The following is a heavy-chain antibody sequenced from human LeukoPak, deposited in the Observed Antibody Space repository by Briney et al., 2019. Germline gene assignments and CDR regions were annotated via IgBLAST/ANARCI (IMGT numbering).Heavy chain of an antibody. Sequence: GESLKISCKGSGYSFTSYWIGWVRQMPGKGLEWMGIIYPGDSDTRYSPSLQGQVTISADKSISTAYLQWSSLKASDIAMYYCARLAAAGKVNYYYYYVDVWGKGTTVTVSS. V-gene: IGHV5-51*01. CDR1: GYSFTSYW. J-gene: IGHJ6*03. CDR3: ARLAAAGKVNYYYYYVDV. CDR2: IYPGDSDT. D-gene: IGHD6-13*01.